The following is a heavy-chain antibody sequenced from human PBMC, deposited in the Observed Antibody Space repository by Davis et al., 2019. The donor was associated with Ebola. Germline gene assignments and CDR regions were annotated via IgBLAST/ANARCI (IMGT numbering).Heavy chain of an antibody. CDR1: GFTFSSYS. D-gene: IGHD6-6*01. CDR2: ISSSSSYI. Sequence: PGGSLRLSCAASGFTFSSYSMNWVRQAPGKGLEWVSSISSSSSYIYYADSVKGRFTISRDNAKNSLYLQMNSLRAEDTAVYYCARGPPTSKHSSSSFDYYYYYYMDVWGKGTTVTVSS. CDR3: ARGPPTSKHSSSSFDYYYYYYMDV. V-gene: IGHV3-21*01. J-gene: IGHJ6*03.